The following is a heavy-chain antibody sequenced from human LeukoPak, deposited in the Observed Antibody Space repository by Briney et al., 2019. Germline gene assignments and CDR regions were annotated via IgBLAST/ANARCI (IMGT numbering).Heavy chain of an antibody. CDR2: ISGSGGST. CDR1: GFTFSSYA. Sequence: GGSLRLSCAASGFTFSSYAMSWVRQAPGKGLEWVSAISGSGGSTYYADSVKGRFTISRDNSKNTLYLQMNSLRAEDTAVYYCAKAPAPHYYDSSAHGVDYWGQGTLVNVSS. D-gene: IGHD3-22*01. J-gene: IGHJ4*02. V-gene: IGHV3-23*01. CDR3: AKAPAPHYYDSSAHGVDY.